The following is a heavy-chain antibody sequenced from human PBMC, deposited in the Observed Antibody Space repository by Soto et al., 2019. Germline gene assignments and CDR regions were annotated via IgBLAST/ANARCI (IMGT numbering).Heavy chain of an antibody. CDR3: VRDDTTIVDY. Sequence: EVQLVESGGGLVQPGGSLRLSCAASGFTFSRYEMDWVRQTPGKGLEWISYITSSGSTQYYADSVKGRFTISRDNAKNSLYLQMNALRAEDTAVYYCVRDDTTIVDYWGQGTLVTVSS. D-gene: IGHD5-18*01. J-gene: IGHJ4*02. V-gene: IGHV3-48*03. CDR2: ITSSGSTQ. CDR1: GFTFSRYE.